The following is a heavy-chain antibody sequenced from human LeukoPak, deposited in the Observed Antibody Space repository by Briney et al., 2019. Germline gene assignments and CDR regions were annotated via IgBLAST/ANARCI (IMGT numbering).Heavy chain of an antibody. Sequence: SGPTLVKPTQTLTLTCTLSGLSLNTAGVGVGWIRQPPGKALQWLALIYCDDDKRYNPSLKTRLTITKDTSKNQVVLTVTNMDPVDTATYYCAKAGYGSGSYLRYYYYGMDAWGQGTTVTVSS. CDR3: AKAGYGSGSYLRYYYYGMDA. CDR2: IYCDDDK. CDR1: GLSLNTAGVG. J-gene: IGHJ6*02. D-gene: IGHD3-10*01. V-gene: IGHV2-5*02.